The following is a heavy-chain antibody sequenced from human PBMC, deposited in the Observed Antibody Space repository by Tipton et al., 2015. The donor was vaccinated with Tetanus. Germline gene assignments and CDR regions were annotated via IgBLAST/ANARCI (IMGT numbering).Heavy chain of an antibody. CDR3: AKDLEDSVVTPEYYFDY. CDR1: GFTFSSYA. CDR2: ISGSGGST. Sequence: LRLSCAASGFTFSSYAMSWVRQAPGKGLEWVSAISGSGGSTYYADSVKGRFTISRDNSKNTLYLQMNSLRAEDTAVYYCAKDLEDSVVTPEYYFDYWGQGTLVTVSS. J-gene: IGHJ4*02. V-gene: IGHV3-23*01. D-gene: IGHD4-23*01.